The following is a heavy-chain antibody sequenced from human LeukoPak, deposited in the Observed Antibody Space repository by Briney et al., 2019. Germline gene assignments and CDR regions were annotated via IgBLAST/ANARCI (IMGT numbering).Heavy chain of an antibody. D-gene: IGHD6-19*01. J-gene: IGHJ4*02. CDR3: TTLYSSGWYPDY. CDR2: IASRSDGGTS. V-gene: IGHV3-15*04. Sequence: GGSLRLLRTASGFSFSIAWLHWVRQAPGKGLEWVGRIASRSDGGTSAYAAPLKGRFTISRDDSKKTLYLQMNSLKTEDTAVYYCTTLYSSGWYPDYWGQGTLVTVSS. CDR1: GFSFSIAW.